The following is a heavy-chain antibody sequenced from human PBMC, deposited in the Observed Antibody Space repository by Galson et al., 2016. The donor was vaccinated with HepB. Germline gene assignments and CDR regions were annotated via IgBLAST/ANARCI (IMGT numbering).Heavy chain of an antibody. CDR3: ARDQKYSGTDFYYAMDV. Sequence: SLRLSCAVSGFIFSQFAVHWVRRVPGKGLEWVAVISYDGTRQYYTDSVKGRFTVSRDDSTTSVYLQMTTLRPDDTAVYYCARDQKYSGTDFYYAMDVWGKGATVTVSS. D-gene: IGHD5-12*01. V-gene: IGHV3-30*04. CDR2: ISYDGTRQ. J-gene: IGHJ6*04. CDR1: GFIFSQFA.